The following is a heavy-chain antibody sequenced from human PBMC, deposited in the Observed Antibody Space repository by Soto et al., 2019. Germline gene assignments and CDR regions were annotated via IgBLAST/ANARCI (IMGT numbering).Heavy chain of an antibody. CDR1: GFTFSDYP. CDR3: SRAIRLSGDSFDI. CDR2: IRTAAYGATT. V-gene: IGHV3-49*03. J-gene: IGHJ3*02. Sequence: GGSLRLSCSASGFTFSDYPMSWFRQAPGKGPEWVAYIRTAAYGATTEYAASVKDRFTISRDDSESIASLQMSSLKTEDTAVYYCSRAIRLSGDSFDIWGQGTLVTVSS. D-gene: IGHD3-3*01.